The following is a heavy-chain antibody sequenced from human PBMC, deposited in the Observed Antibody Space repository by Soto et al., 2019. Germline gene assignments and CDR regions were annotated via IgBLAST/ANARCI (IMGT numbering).Heavy chain of an antibody. V-gene: IGHV3-13*01. CDR1: GFTFSSYD. D-gene: IGHD2-2*01. CDR2: IGTAGDT. Sequence: GGSLRLSCAASGFTFSSYDMHWVRQATGKGLEWVSAIGTAGDTYYPGSVKGRFTISRENAKNSLYLQMNSLRAGDTAVYYCARASGGEYQLLDYYYYYMDVWGKGTTVTVSS. J-gene: IGHJ6*03. CDR3: ARASGGEYQLLDYYYYYMDV.